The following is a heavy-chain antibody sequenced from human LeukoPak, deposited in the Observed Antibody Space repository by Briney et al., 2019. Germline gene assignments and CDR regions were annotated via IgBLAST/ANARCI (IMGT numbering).Heavy chain of an antibody. D-gene: IGHD3/OR15-3a*01. Sequence: ASVKVSCKASGYTFTSYDINWVRQATGQGLEWMGWMNPNSGNTGYAQKFQGRVTITRNTSISTAYMELSSLRSEDTAVYYCARGLQHDFWTGYYRGGDYWGQGTLVTVSS. CDR3: ARGLQHDFWTGYYRGGDY. CDR1: GYTFTSYD. V-gene: IGHV1-8*03. J-gene: IGHJ4*02. CDR2: MNPNSGNT.